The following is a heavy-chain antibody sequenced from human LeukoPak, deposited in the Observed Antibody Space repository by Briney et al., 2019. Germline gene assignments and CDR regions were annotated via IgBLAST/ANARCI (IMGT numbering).Heavy chain of an antibody. CDR3: ATSRTFDY. J-gene: IGHJ4*02. CDR2: INSDGSST. CDR1: GFTFSDYY. Sequence: PGGSLRLSCAASGFTFSDYYMSWIRQAPGKGLVWVSHINSDGSSTNYADSVKGRFTISRDNAKNTVYLQMNSLRAEDTAVYYCATSRTFDYWGQGTLVTVSS. V-gene: IGHV3-74*01. D-gene: IGHD2-8*01.